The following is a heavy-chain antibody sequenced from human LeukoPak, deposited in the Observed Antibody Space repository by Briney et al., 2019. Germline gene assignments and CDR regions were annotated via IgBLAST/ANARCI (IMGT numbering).Heavy chain of an antibody. CDR2: IIPIFGTA. V-gene: IGHV1-69*05. Sequence: SVKVSCKASGGTFSSYAISWVRQAPGQGLEWMGGIIPIFGTANYAQKFKGRVTITTDESTSTAYMELSSLRSEDTAVYYCASPYCSSTSCYGTMDVWGKGTTVTVSS. CDR1: GGTFSSYA. D-gene: IGHD2-2*01. J-gene: IGHJ6*03. CDR3: ASPYCSSTSCYGTMDV.